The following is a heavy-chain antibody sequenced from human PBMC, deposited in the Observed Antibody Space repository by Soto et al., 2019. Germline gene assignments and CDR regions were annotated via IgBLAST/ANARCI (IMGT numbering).Heavy chain of an antibody. V-gene: IGHV3-21*01. CDR1: GFTFSSYS. CDR2: ISSSSSYI. Sequence: PGGSLRLSCAASGFTFSSYSMNWVRQASGKGLEWVSSISSSSSYIYYADSVKSRFTISRDNAKISLYLQMNSLRAEDTAVYYCARDKGAMVNYFDYWGQGTLVTVSS. J-gene: IGHJ4*02. D-gene: IGHD5-18*01. CDR3: ARDKGAMVNYFDY.